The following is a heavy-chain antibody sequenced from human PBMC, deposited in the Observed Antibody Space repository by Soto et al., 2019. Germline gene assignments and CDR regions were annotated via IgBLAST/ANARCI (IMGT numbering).Heavy chain of an antibody. CDR2: INSDGRST. CDR1: GFPFSNYW. Sequence: EVQLVESGGGLVQPGGSLRLSCAASGFPFSNYWIHWVRQAPGKGLVWVSRINSDGRSTTYADSVKGRFTISRDNAKDTLYLQMNSLRAEDTAVYYCARHGSGSYFDSWGQGTLVTVYS. V-gene: IGHV3-74*01. D-gene: IGHD3-10*01. CDR3: ARHGSGSYFDS. J-gene: IGHJ4*02.